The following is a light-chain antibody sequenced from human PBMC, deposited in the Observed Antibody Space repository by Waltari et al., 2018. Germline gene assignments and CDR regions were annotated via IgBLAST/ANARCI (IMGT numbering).Light chain of an antibody. J-gene: IGKJ4*01. CDR2: AAS. CDR1: QAISTF. Sequence: DIQMTQSTSSLSPSVGDRVILTCRASQAISTFLAWFQLKPGKAPKSLIYAASTLQTGVSSNFSGSGSGTEFTLTISSLQPGDCATYYCQQYSTFPPTFGGGTRVEI. V-gene: IGKV1-16*02. CDR3: QQYSTFPPT.